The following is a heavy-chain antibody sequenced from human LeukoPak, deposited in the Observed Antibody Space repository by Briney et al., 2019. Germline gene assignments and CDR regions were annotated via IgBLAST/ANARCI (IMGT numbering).Heavy chain of an antibody. CDR3: ARVSLWYYYGSGSYRGFDP. Sequence: PSETLSLTCTVSGGSISSYYWSWIRQPPGKGLEWIGYIYYSGSTNYNPSLKSRVTISVDTSKNQFSLKLSSVTAADTAVYYCARVSLWYYYGSGSYRGFDPWGQGTLVTVST. D-gene: IGHD3-10*01. CDR2: IYYSGST. V-gene: IGHV4-59*01. J-gene: IGHJ5*02. CDR1: GGSISSYY.